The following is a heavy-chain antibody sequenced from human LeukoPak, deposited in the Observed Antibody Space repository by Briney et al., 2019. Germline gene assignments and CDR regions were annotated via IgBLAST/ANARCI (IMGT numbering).Heavy chain of an antibody. D-gene: IGHD4-23*01. V-gene: IGHV1-46*01. CDR3: ARDIFGPTVVTPQLAQLDY. CDR2: INPRGGYT. CDR1: GYTFTSNY. J-gene: IGHJ4*02. Sequence: HEASVKVSCKASGYTFTSNYFHWVRQAPGQGLEWLGMINPRGGYTRFAQKFEGRITMTSDTSTSTVYVELRSLRSDDTAVYYCARDIFGPTVVTPQLAQLDYWGQGTLVTVSS.